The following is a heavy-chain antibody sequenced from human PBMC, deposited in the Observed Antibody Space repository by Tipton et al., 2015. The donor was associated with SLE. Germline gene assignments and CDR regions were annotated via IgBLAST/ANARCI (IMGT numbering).Heavy chain of an antibody. V-gene: IGHV4-59*01. Sequence: TLSLTCTVSGGSISSYYWSWIRQPPRKGLEWIGYIYYSGSTNYNPSLKSRVTISVDTSKNQFSLKLSSVTAADTAVYYCARGRRRDYYYYYYMDVWGKGTTVTVSS. J-gene: IGHJ6*03. CDR2: IYYSGST. CDR3: ARGRRRDYYYYYYMDV. CDR1: GGSISSYY.